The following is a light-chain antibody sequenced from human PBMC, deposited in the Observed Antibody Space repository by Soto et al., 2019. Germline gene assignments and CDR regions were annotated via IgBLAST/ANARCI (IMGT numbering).Light chain of an antibody. V-gene: IGKV1-5*01. J-gene: IGKJ4*01. CDR2: DAY. CDR3: QQLSRYPLT. Sequence: IPMTQSPSTLSASVGDRVTITCRASETINNWLAWYQQKPGIAPKLLIYDAYILESGVPSRFSGSGSGTEFTLTISSLQPDDLATYYCQQLSRYPLTFGGGTKVDIK. CDR1: ETINNW.